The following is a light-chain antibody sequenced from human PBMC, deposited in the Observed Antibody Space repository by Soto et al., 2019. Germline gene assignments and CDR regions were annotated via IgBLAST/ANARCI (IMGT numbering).Light chain of an antibody. Sequence: EIVMTQSPATLSVSPGERATLSCRASQSVGSNLAWYQHKPGQAPRLLIYGASTRATGIPARFSGSGSVTEFTLTISSLQSEDFAIYFCQQYNNWPPDRTFGQGTKVEIK. CDR3: QQYNNWPPDRT. CDR2: GAS. J-gene: IGKJ1*01. CDR1: QSVGSN. V-gene: IGKV3-15*01.